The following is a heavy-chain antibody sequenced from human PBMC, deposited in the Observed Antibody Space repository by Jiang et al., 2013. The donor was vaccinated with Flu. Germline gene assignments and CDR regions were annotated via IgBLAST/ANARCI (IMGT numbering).Heavy chain of an antibody. J-gene: IGHJ6*02. V-gene: IGHV1-46*01. CDR1: GYTFTSYY. CDR3: ARETRITIFGVVNSDMDV. CDR2: INPTDGGT. Sequence: SGAEVKKPGASVKVSCKASGYTFTSYYMHWVRQAPGQGLEWMGIINPTDGGTSYAQKFQGRVTMTRDTSTSTVYLELSSLSSEDTAVYHCARETRITIFGVVNSDMDVWGQGTTVTVSS. D-gene: IGHD3-3*01.